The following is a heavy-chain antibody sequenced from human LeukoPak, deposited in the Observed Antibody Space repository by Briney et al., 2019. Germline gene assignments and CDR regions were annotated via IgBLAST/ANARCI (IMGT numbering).Heavy chain of an antibody. CDR1: GGSISSYY. J-gene: IGHJ5*02. Sequence: SETLSLTCTVSGGSISSYYWSWIRQPPGKGLEWIGYIYYSGSTNYNPSLKSRVTISVDTSKNQFSLKLSSVTAADTAVYYCASRYCSGGSCYRGWFDPWGQGTLVTVSS. CDR3: ASRYCSGGSCYRGWFDP. V-gene: IGHV4-59*08. D-gene: IGHD2-15*01. CDR2: IYYSGST.